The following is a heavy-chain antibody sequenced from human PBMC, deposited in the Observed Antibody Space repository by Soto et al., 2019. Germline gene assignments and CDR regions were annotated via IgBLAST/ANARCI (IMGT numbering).Heavy chain of an antibody. J-gene: IGHJ5*02. D-gene: IGHD6-13*01. V-gene: IGHV1-69*02. CDR3: ANSISSWYHWNWFDP. CDR2: IIPILGIA. CDR1: GGTFSSYT. Sequence: SVKVSCKASGGTFSSYTISWVRQAPGQGLEWMGRIIPILGIANYAQKFQGRVTITADKSTSTAYMELSSLRSEDTAVYYCANSISSWYHWNWFDPWGQGTLVTVSS.